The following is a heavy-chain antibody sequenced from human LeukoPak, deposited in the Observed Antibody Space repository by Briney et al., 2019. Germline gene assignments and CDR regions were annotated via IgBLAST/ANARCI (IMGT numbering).Heavy chain of an antibody. V-gene: IGHV1-3*03. CDR1: GYTFTDYA. CDR3: ARGRGTPASSNRDFYFYYYMGV. Sequence: ASVKVSCKASGYTFTDYAIHWLRQAPGQRPEWMGWVNTGNGNTRYSPQFQGRVTITRDTSASTAYMELSSLRSEDRGIYYCARGRGTPASSNRDFYFYYYMGVWGKGTTVTVAS. J-gene: IGHJ6*03. D-gene: IGHD6-13*01. CDR2: VNTGNGNT.